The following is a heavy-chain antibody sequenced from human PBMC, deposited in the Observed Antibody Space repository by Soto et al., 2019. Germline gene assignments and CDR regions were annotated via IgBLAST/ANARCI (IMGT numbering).Heavy chain of an antibody. CDR2: ISGSGGST. D-gene: IGHD5-18*01. J-gene: IGHJ6*02. Sequence: LRLSCAASGFTFSSYAMSWVRQAPGKGLEWVSAISGSGGSTYYADSVKGRFTISRDNSKNTLYLQMNSLRAEDTAVYYCAKVTRSSDSYRDDGMDVWGQGTTVTVSS. V-gene: IGHV3-23*01. CDR3: AKVTRSSDSYRDDGMDV. CDR1: GFTFSSYA.